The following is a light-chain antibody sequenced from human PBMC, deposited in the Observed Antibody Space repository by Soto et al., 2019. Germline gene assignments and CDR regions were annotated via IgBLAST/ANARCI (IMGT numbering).Light chain of an antibody. Sequence: QSVLTQPRSVSGSPGQSVTISCTGTSSDVGGYNYVSWYQQHPGKAPKLMIYDVSKRPSGVPDRFSGSNSGNTASLTISGLQAEDEADYYCCSYAGSYTHVVFGGGTKLTVL. V-gene: IGLV2-11*01. CDR1: SSDVGGYNY. CDR2: DVS. J-gene: IGLJ2*01. CDR3: CSYAGSYTHVV.